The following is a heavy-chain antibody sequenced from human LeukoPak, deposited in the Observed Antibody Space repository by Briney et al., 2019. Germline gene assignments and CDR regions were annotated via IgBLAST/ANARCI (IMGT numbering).Heavy chain of an antibody. CDR2: ISAYNGNT. V-gene: IGHV1-18*01. Sequence: ASVRVSCKASGYTFSNYGISWVRQAPGQGLEWMGWISAYNGNTNYAPKLQGRVTMTTDTSTSAAYMELRSLRSDDTAVYYCARVGGEDIVARQYYFDYWGQGTLVTVSS. J-gene: IGHJ4*02. D-gene: IGHD5-12*01. CDR1: GYTFSNYG. CDR3: ARVGGEDIVARQYYFDY.